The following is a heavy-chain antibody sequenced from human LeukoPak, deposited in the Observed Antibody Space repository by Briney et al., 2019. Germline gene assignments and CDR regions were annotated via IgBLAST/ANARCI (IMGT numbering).Heavy chain of an antibody. V-gene: IGHV1-69*05. CDR2: IIPIFGTA. J-gene: IGHJ4*02. CDR3: ARGVVEMATIENYYFDY. D-gene: IGHD5-24*01. CDR1: GGTFSSYA. Sequence: SVKVSCKASGGTFSSYAISWVRQAPGQGLEWMGGIIPIFGTANYAQKLQGRVTITTDESTSTAYMELSSLRSEDTAVYYCARGVVEMATIENYYFDYWGQGTLVTVSS.